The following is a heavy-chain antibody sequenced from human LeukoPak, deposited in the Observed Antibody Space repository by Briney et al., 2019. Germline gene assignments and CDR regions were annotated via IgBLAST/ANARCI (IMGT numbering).Heavy chain of an antibody. CDR3: AREYSDLDY. CDR1: GGSISGFY. V-gene: IGHV4-4*07. CDR2: IYPSGGT. D-gene: IGHD4-11*01. Sequence: KPSESLSLTCIVPGGSISGFYWSWIRQPAGKGLEWIGRIYPSGGTNYNPSLKSRVTMSTDTSKNQFSLKLRSVTAADTAVYYCAREYSDLDYWGQGTLVTVPS. J-gene: IGHJ4*02.